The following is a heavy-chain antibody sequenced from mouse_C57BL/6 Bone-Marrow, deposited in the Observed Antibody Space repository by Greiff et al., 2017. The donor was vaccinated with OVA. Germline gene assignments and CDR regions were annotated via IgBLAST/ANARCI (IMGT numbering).Heavy chain of an antibody. CDR2: IDPSDSYT. V-gene: IGHV1-50*01. J-gene: IGHJ3*01. CDR1: GYTFTSYW. CDR3: ASAVFAY. Sequence: QVQLQQPGAELVKPGASVKLSCKASGYTFTSYWMQWVKQRPGQGLEWIGEIDPSDSYTNYNQKFKGKATLTVDTPSSTAYMPLSSLTSEDSAVYSCASAVFAYWGQGTLVTVSA.